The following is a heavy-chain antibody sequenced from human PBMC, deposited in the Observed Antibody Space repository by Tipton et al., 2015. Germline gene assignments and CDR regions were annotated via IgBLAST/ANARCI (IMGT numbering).Heavy chain of an antibody. J-gene: IGHJ4*02. CDR2: ISSSGSTI. Sequence: SLRLSCAASGFTFSRYSMNWVRQAPGKGLEWVSYISSSGSTIYYADSVKGRFTISRDNAKNSLNVQMNSLRDEDTAVYYCARDAMVRGGTDYWGQGTLVTVSS. CDR3: ARDAMVRGGTDY. CDR1: GFTFSRYS. D-gene: IGHD3-10*01. V-gene: IGHV3-48*02.